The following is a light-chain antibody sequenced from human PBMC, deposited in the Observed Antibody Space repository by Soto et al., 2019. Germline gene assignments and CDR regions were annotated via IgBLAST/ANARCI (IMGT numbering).Light chain of an antibody. CDR1: SSDVGGHNS. J-gene: IGLJ1*01. CDR2: DVS. V-gene: IGLV2-14*01. Sequence: QSALTQPASVSGSPGQSITISCTGTSSDVGGHNSVSWYRQDPGKAPKLMIYDVSNRPSGVSDRFSGSKSGNTASLTISGLQTEDEADYYCSSFTSSVTSVFGNGPTVNVL. CDR3: SSFTSSVTSV.